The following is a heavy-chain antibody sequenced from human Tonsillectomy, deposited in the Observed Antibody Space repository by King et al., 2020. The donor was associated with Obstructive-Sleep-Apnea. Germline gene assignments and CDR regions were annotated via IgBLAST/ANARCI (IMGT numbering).Heavy chain of an antibody. Sequence: VQLQESGPGLVKPSETLSLTCTVSGGSINTYYWSWIRQPPGRGLEWIGYIYYSGSTNYNPSLKSRFTISVDTSKNQFSLMLNSVTAADTAVYYCARTSSGSYSNWFDPWGQGTLVAVPS. CDR3: ARTSSGSYSNWFDP. J-gene: IGHJ5*02. V-gene: IGHV4-59*01. D-gene: IGHD3-10*01. CDR1: GGSINTYY. CDR2: IYYSGST.